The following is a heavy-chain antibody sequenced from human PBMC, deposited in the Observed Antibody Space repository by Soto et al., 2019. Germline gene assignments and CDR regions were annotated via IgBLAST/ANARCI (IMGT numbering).Heavy chain of an antibody. J-gene: IGHJ4*02. CDR1: GVSISNSSYY. V-gene: IGHV4-39*01. CDR3: ARHGSN. Sequence: SETLSLTCTVSGVSISNSSYYWGWIRRPPGKGLEWIGTIYYSGITYYNPSLKSRVTISVDTSKNQFSLKLTSVTAADTAVYYCARHGSNWGQGTLVTVYS. CDR2: IYYSGIT.